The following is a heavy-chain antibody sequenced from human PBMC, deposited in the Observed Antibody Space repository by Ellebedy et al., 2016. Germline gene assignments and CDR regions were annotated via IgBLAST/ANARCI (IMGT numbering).Heavy chain of an antibody. CDR2: IWYDGSNK. J-gene: IGHJ6*02. CDR1: GFTFSSYG. Sequence: GESLKISCAASGFTFSSYGMHWVRQAPGKGLEWVAVIWYDGSNKYYADSVKGRFTISRDNSKNTLCLQMNSLRAEDTAVYYCARDLSKYVGSSSRVYYYYGMDVWGQGTTVTVSS. D-gene: IGHD6-6*01. V-gene: IGHV3-33*08. CDR3: ARDLSKYVGSSSRVYYYYGMDV.